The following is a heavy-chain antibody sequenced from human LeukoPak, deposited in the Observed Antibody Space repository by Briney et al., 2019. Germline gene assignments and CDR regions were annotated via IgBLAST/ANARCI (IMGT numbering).Heavy chain of an antibody. CDR3: AREHRYDYGDYRWFDP. Sequence: PSETLSLTCAVYGGSFSGYYWSWIRQPPGKGLEWIGEINHSGSTNYNPSLKSRVTISVDTSKNQFSLKLSSVTAADTAVYYCAREHRYDYGDYRWFDPWGQGTLSPSPQ. J-gene: IGHJ5*02. V-gene: IGHV4-34*01. D-gene: IGHD4-17*01. CDR2: INHSGST. CDR1: GGSFSGYY.